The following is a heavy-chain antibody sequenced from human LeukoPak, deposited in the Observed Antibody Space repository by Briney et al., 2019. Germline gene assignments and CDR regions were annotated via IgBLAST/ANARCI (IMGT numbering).Heavy chain of an antibody. Sequence: GGSLRLSCAASGFTFSSYSMNWVRQAPGKGLEWVSSISSSSSYIYYADSVKGRFTISRDNAKNSLYLQMNSLRAEDTAVYYCAKSRLGIGYTSTWYPGDYWGQGTLVTVSS. D-gene: IGHD6-13*01. J-gene: IGHJ4*02. CDR2: ISSSSSYI. CDR3: AKSRLGIGYTSTWYPGDY. CDR1: GFTFSSYS. V-gene: IGHV3-21*04.